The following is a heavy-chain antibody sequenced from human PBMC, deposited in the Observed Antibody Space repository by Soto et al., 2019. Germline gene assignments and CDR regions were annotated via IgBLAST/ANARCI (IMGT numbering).Heavy chain of an antibody. D-gene: IGHD3-16*02. Sequence: SETLSLTCAVYGGSFSGYYWSWIRQPPGKGLEWIGEINHSGSTNYNPSLKSRVTISVDTSKNQFSLKLSSVTAADTAVYYCARNDYIWGSYRYTPLAFDIWGQGTMVTVSS. V-gene: IGHV4-34*01. CDR3: ARNDYIWGSYRYTPLAFDI. CDR2: INHSGST. CDR1: GGSFSGYY. J-gene: IGHJ3*02.